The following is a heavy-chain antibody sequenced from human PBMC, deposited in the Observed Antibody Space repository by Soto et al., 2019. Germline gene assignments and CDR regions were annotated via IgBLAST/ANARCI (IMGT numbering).Heavy chain of an antibody. J-gene: IGHJ4*02. CDR3: ARRVTRPERFDY. CDR1: GGSISRTTDY. D-gene: IGHD4-4*01. CDR2: IYYNGNT. V-gene: IGHV4-39*01. Sequence: QLQLQESGPGLVKPSETLSLTCIVSGGSISRTTDYWGWIRQPPGKGLEWIGNIYYNGNTFYNPSLQSRVTISVDTSKNQFSLKLTSATAADTAVYYCARRVTRPERFDYWGQGALVTVSS.